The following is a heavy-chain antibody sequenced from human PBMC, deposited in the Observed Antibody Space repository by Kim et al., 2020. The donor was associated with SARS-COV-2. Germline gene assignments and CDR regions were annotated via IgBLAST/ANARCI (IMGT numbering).Heavy chain of an antibody. CDR3: ARANCSGGSCYSGHNWFDP. Sequence: SETLSLTCTVSGGSISSGSYYWSWIRQPAGKGLEWIWRIYTSGSTNYNPSLKSRVTISVDTSKNQFSLKLSSVTAADTAVYYCARANCSGGSCYSGHNWFDPWGQGTLVTVSS. V-gene: IGHV4-61*02. CDR1: GGSISSGSYY. J-gene: IGHJ5*02. D-gene: IGHD2-15*01. CDR2: IYTSGST.